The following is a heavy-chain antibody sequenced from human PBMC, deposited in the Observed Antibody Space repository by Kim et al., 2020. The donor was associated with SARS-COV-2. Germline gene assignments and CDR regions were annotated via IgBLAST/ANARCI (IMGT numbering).Heavy chain of an antibody. CDR3: ARLEHYPLYYFYC. J-gene: IGHJ4*02. V-gene: IGHV4-39*01. D-gene: IGHD1-26*01. Sequence: YNPSLERRVTMSVDTSKNQFSLKLSSVTAADSAVYYCARLEHYPLYYFYCWGQGTLVTVSS.